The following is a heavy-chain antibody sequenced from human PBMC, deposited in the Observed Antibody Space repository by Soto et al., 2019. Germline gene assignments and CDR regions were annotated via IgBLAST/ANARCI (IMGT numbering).Heavy chain of an antibody. CDR2: INPNSGGT. CDR3: ARARGIAAAGSGAFDI. J-gene: IGHJ3*02. Sequence: QVQLVQSGAEVKKPGASVKVSCKASGYTFTGYYMHWVRQAPGQGLEWMGWINPNSGGTDYAQKVQDWVTMTRDTSIITACMELSRLRSDDTAVYYCARARGIAAAGSGAFDIWGQGTMVTVSS. V-gene: IGHV1-2*04. D-gene: IGHD6-13*01. CDR1: GYTFTGYY.